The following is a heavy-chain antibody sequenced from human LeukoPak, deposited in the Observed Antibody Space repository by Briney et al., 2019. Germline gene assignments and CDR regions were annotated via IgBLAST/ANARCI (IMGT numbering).Heavy chain of an antibody. CDR1: GYTFTSYY. V-gene: IGHV1-46*01. J-gene: IGHJ3*02. CDR3: LTHYGNNDAFDI. D-gene: IGHD1/OR15-1a*01. Sequence: GASVKVSCKASGYTFTSYYMHWVRQAPGQGLEWMGIINPSGGSTSYAQKFQGRVTMTRDTSTSTVYMELSSLRSEDTAVYYCLTHYGNNDAFDIRGQGTMVTVSS. CDR2: INPSGGST.